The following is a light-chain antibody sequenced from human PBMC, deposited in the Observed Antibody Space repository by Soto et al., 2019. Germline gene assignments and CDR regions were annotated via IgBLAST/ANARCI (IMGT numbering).Light chain of an antibody. CDR1: HRVRGSY. Sequence: VWTQAQGPLILSRWERATRDXRASHRVRGSYVAWYQRKPGXTPSLXXACXSSSARGSPDRLSGSGSVADFTLIISRLEPDDFAGYYCQLYGRAIRTFGGGTKVDIK. CDR2: CXS. CDR3: QLYGRAIRT. V-gene: IGKV3-20*01. J-gene: IGKJ4*01.